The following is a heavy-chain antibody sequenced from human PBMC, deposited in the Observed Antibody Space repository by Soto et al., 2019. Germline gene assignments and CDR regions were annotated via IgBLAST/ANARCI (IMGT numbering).Heavy chain of an antibody. CDR2: IYWNDDK. D-gene: IGHD6-19*01. J-gene: IGHJ5*02. CDR3: AKSGSSGWYGWFGP. V-gene: IGHV2-5*01. CDR1: RFSLRTSGVG. Sequence: SGPTLVNPTQTLTLTCIFSRFSLRTSGVGVGWIRQPPGKALEWLGFIYWNDDKRYSPSLTSRLTITKDTSKNQVVLTMTNMDPVDTATYYCAKSGSSGWYGWFGPWGQGTLVTVS.